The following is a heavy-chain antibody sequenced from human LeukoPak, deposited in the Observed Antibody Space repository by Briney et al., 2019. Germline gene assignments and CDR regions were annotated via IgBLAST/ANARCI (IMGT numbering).Heavy chain of an antibody. V-gene: IGHV1-8*01. CDR1: GYTFTSYD. Sequence: ASVKVSCKASGYTFTSYDINWVRQATGQGLEWMGWMNPNSGNTGYAQKFQGRVTMTRNTSISTAYMELSSLRSEDTAVYYCARDTTVVRGVPHYFDYWGQGTLVTVSS. J-gene: IGHJ4*02. CDR2: MNPNSGNT. D-gene: IGHD3-10*01. CDR3: ARDTTVVRGVPHYFDY.